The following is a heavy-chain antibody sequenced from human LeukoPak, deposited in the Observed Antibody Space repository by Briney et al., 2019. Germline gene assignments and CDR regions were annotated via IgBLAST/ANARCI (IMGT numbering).Heavy chain of an antibody. J-gene: IGHJ4*02. V-gene: IGHV3-20*04. CDR1: GFTFDDYG. CDR3: ARVRGRDYYDSSGYRFDY. D-gene: IGHD3-22*01. Sequence: GGSLRPSCAASGFTFDDYGMSWVRQAPGKGLEWVSGINWNGGSTGYADSVKGRFTISRDNAKNSLYLQMNSLRAEDTALYYCARVRGRDYYDSSGYRFDYWGQGTLVTVSS. CDR2: INWNGGST.